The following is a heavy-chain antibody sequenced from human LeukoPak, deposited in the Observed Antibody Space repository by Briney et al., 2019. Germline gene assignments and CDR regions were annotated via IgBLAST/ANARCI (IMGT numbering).Heavy chain of an antibody. CDR2: ISYDGSNK. CDR3: AKPIKTTVTTSAFDI. V-gene: IGHV3-30-3*02. CDR1: GFTFSSYA. Sequence: GGSLRLSCAASGFTFSSYAMHWVRQAPGKGLEWVAVISYDGSNKYYADSVKGRFTISRDNAKNSLYLQMNSLRAEDTAVYYCAKPIKTTVTTSAFDIWGQGTMVTVSS. D-gene: IGHD4-17*01. J-gene: IGHJ3*02.